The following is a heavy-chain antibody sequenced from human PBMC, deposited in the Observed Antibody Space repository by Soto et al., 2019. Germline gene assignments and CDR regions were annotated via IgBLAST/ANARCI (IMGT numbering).Heavy chain of an antibody. J-gene: IGHJ4*02. V-gene: IGHV3-30*18. CDR2: ISYDGGNE. D-gene: IGHD1-26*01. CDR3: AKDRYSGTYPTDFDY. CDR1: GFTFSSYG. Sequence: LRLSCAGSGFTFSSYGRHWVRQAPGKGLEWVALISYDGGNEKYTESVKDRFTISRDDSHNVAYLQMSSLRTEDTAMYYCAKDRYSGTYPTDFDYWGQGSLVTVSS.